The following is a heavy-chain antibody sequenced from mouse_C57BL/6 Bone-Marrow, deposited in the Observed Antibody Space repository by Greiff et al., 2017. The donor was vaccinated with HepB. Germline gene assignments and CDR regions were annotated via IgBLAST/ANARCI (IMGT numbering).Heavy chain of an antibody. V-gene: IGHV1-63*01. CDR2: IYPGGGYT. CDR3: ARGSNYYGSSPWFAY. CDR1: GYTFTNYW. D-gene: IGHD1-1*01. J-gene: IGHJ3*01. Sequence: VKLQESGAELVRPGTSVKMSCKASGYTFTNYWIGWAKQRPGHGLEWIGDIYPGGGYTNYNEKFKGKATLTADKSSSTAYMQLSSLTSEDSAIYYCARGSNYYGSSPWFAYWGQGTLVTVSA.